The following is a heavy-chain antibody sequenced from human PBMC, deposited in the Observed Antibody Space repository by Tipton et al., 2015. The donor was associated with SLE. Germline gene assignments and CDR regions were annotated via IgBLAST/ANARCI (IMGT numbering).Heavy chain of an antibody. CDR2: IYHSGST. CDR1: GYSISSGYY. CDR3: ARGGCSGGSCLDY. D-gene: IGHD2-15*01. Sequence: TLSLTCAVSGYSISSGYYWGWIRQPPGKGLEWIGSIYHSGSTYYNPSLKSRVTISVDTSKNQFSLKLSSVTAADTAVYYCARGGCSGGSCLDYWGQGTLVTVSS. V-gene: IGHV4-38-2*01. J-gene: IGHJ4*02.